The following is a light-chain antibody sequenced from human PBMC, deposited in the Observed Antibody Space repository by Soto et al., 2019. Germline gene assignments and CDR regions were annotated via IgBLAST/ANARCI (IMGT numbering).Light chain of an antibody. CDR3: QQYGSSPRT. Sequence: EMVLTQSPGTLSLSPGERATLSCRASQSVSSSYLAWYQQKPGQAPRLLIYGASSRATGIPDRFSGSGSGTDFTLTISRLEPEDFAVYYCQQYGSSPRTFXQGTKVDIK. V-gene: IGKV3-20*01. CDR1: QSVSSSY. J-gene: IGKJ1*01. CDR2: GAS.